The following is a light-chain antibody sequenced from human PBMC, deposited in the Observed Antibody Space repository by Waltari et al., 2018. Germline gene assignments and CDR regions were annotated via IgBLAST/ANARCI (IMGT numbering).Light chain of an antibody. CDR2: EVS. CDR1: SSDVGGYNL. Sequence: QSALTQPASVSGSPGQSITISCTGSSSDVGGYNLVSWYQQHPGKAPKPMIYEVSNRPCGVPNRFAGSKSANTASLTIAGLQAEDEADYYCCSYAGSRTVVFGGGTQLTVL. CDR3: CSYAGSRTVV. J-gene: IGLJ7*01. V-gene: IGLV2-23*02.